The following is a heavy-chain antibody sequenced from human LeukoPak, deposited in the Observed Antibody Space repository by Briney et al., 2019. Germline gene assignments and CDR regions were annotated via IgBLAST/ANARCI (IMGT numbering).Heavy chain of an antibody. CDR1: GFTFSSYA. Sequence: GGSLRLSCAASGFTFSSYAMSWVRQAPGKGLEWVSAISGSGGSTYYADSVKGRFTISRDNAKKTLYLQMNSLRAEDTAVYYCARSIGLTGGGVDVWGQGTTVTVSS. V-gene: IGHV3-23*01. CDR3: ARSIGLTGGGVDV. J-gene: IGHJ6*02. D-gene: IGHD3-9*01. CDR2: ISGSGGST.